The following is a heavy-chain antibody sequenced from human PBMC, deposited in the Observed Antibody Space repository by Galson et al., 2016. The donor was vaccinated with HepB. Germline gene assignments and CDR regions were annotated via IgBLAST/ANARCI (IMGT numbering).Heavy chain of an antibody. CDR1: GASVSTGNYY. D-gene: IGHD6-25*01. J-gene: IGHJ3*02. CDR3: ARGTGLDAFHI. V-gene: IGHV4-61*01. Sequence: ETLSLTCPVSGASVSTGNYYWSWIRQPPGKRLEWIGHIYFSGSNKYNPSLMSRVTISLDTSKNEFSLKLRSVTAADTAMYYCARGTGLDAFHIWGQGTMVTVSS. CDR2: IYFSGSN.